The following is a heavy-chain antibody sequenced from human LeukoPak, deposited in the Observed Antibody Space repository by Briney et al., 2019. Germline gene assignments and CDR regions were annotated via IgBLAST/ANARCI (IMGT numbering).Heavy chain of an antibody. Sequence: SGPTLVNPTQTLTLTCTFSGFSLSTSGVGVGWIRQPPGKALEWLALVYWDADKRYSPSLKSRLTITKDTSKNQVVLTMTNMDPIDTATYYCAHRRYYPGYYGSSGILNDAFDIWGQGTMVTVSS. J-gene: IGHJ3*02. CDR1: GFSLSTSGVG. CDR2: VYWDADK. D-gene: IGHD3-22*01. CDR3: AHRRYYPGYYGSSGILNDAFDI. V-gene: IGHV2-5*02.